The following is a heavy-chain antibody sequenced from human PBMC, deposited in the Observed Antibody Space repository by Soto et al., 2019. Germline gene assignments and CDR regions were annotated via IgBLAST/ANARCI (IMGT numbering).Heavy chain of an antibody. J-gene: IGHJ6*02. CDR2: ISSGSDYI. CDR1: GFTFSSYS. V-gene: IGHV3-21*01. Sequence: GGSLRLSCAASGFTFSSYSMNWVRQAPGKGLEWVSSISSGSDYIFYADSVKGRFTISRDNAKNSLFLQMNSLRAEDTAVYYCATVTTAYSYSVMDVWGQGTTVTVSS. CDR3: ATVTTAYSYSVMDV. D-gene: IGHD4-17*01.